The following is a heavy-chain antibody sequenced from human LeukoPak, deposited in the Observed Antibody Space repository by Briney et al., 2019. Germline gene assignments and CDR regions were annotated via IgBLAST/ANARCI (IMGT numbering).Heavy chain of an antibody. CDR2: ISSSGSTI. J-gene: IGHJ4*02. CDR3: ARVASWYYLDY. D-gene: IGHD6-13*01. V-gene: IGHV3-48*03. CDR1: GFAFSSYE. Sequence: GGSLRLSCAASGFAFSSYETNWVRQAPGKGLEWVSYISSSGSTIYYADSVKGRFTISRDNAKNSLYLQMNSLRAEDTAVYYCARVASWYYLDYWGQGTLVTVSS.